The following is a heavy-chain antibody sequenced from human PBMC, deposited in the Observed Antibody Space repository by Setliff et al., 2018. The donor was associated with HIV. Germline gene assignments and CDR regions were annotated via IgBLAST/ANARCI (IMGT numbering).Heavy chain of an antibody. J-gene: IGHJ4*02. CDR1: GFTFSNDW. CDR3: TTEVFRQWLLGDY. D-gene: IGHD6-19*01. CDR2: IKSKSDDGTT. Sequence: GGSLRLSCAASGFTFSNDWMSWVRQAPGKGLEWVGRIKSKSDDGTTDYAAPVKGRFTISRDDSKNTLYLQMKSLKTEDTAVYYCTTEVFRQWLLGDYWGQGTLVTVSS. V-gene: IGHV3-15*01.